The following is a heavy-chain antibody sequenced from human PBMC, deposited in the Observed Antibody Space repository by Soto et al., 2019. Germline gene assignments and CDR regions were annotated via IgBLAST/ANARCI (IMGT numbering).Heavy chain of an antibody. V-gene: IGHV3-13*01. CDR1: GFTFSSYD. CDR2: IGTAGDT. Sequence: GGSLRLSCAASGFTFSSYDMHWVRQATGKGLEWVSAIGTAGDTYYPGSVKGRFTISRENAKNSLYLQMNSLRAGDTAVYYCARSGYHPDGLDYYYYMDVWGKGTTVTVSS. CDR3: ARSGYHPDGLDYYYYMDV. J-gene: IGHJ6*03. D-gene: IGHD5-12*01.